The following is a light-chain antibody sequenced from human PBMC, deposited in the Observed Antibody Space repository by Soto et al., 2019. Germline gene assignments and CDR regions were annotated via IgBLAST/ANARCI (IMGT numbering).Light chain of an antibody. CDR2: DTS. Sequence: DIQMTQSPSSLSASVGDRVTITCQASQDISDYLNWYQQKPGKAPKLLLYDTSNLETGVPSRFSGSGSGTDFTFTISSLQPEDIATYYCQQYDNRPYTFGQGTKLEIK. CDR3: QQYDNRPYT. CDR1: QDISDY. J-gene: IGKJ2*01. V-gene: IGKV1-33*01.